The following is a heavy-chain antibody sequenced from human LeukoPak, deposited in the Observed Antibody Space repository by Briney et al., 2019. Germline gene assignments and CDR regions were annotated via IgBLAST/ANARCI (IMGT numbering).Heavy chain of an antibody. J-gene: IGHJ4*02. CDR2: IYYSGST. D-gene: IGHD3-22*01. CDR1: GGSISSYY. CDR3: ARFYCDSSGYRYYFDY. V-gene: IGHV4-59*01. Sequence: SETLSLTCTLSGGSISSYYWSWIRQPPGKGLEWIGYIYYSGSTTYNPSLKSRVTISVNTSKNQFSLKLSSVTAADTAVYYCARFYCDSSGYRYYFDYWGQGTLVTVSS.